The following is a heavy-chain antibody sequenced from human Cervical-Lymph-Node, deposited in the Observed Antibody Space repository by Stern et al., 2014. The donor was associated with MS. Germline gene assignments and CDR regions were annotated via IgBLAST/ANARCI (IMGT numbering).Heavy chain of an antibody. CDR2: ISWNSGSI. Sequence: EVQLLESGGGLVQPGRSLRLSCAASGFTFDDYAMHWVRQAPGKGLEWVSGISWNSGSIGYADSVKGRFTISRDNAKNSLYLQMNSLRAEDTALYYCAKSFSSSWYVAYYFDYWGQGILVTVSS. CDR1: GFTFDDYA. J-gene: IGHJ4*02. CDR3: AKSFSSSWYVAYYFDY. D-gene: IGHD6-13*01. V-gene: IGHV3-9*01.